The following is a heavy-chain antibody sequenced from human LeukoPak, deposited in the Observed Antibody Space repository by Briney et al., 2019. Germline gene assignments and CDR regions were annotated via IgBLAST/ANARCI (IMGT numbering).Heavy chain of an antibody. J-gene: IGHJ4*02. CDR3: ARDLVVSYSSSWYGFDY. CDR2: INPSGDST. V-gene: IGHV1-46*01. D-gene: IGHD6-13*01. CDR1: GYTFTSYY. Sequence: ASVKVSCKASGYTFTSYYMHWVRQAPGQGLEWMGIINPSGDSTSYAQKFQGRVTMTRDMSTSTAYMELSSLRSEDTAVYYCARDLVVSYSSSWYGFDYWGQGTLVTVSS.